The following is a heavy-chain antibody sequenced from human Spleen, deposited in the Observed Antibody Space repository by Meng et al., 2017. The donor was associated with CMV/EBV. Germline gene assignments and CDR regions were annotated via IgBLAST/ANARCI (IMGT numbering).Heavy chain of an antibody. D-gene: IGHD2-2*01. Sequence: GSFSGYYWTWIRQPPGKDLEWIGEINHSGSTNYNPSLKSRVTISGDTSKNQFSLNLRSVTAADTAVYYCARRGYCSSAGCQGGWFDPWGQGILVTVSS. CDR3: ARRGYCSSAGCQGGWFDP. CDR2: INHSGST. CDR1: GSFSGYY. J-gene: IGHJ5*02. V-gene: IGHV4-34*01.